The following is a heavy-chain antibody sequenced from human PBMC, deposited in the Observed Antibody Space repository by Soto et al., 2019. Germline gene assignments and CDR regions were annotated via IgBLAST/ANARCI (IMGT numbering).Heavy chain of an antibody. CDR2: IYYSGST. CDR1: GDSISSYY. D-gene: IGHD4-17*01. CDR3: ARGGQYGDYLDY. J-gene: IGHJ4*02. V-gene: IGHV4-59*01. Sequence: SETLSLTCTVSGDSISSYYCSWTWQPPGKGLEWIGYIYYSGSTNYNPSLKSRVTISVDTSKNQFSLKLSSVTAADTAVYYCARGGQYGDYLDYWGQGTLVTVS.